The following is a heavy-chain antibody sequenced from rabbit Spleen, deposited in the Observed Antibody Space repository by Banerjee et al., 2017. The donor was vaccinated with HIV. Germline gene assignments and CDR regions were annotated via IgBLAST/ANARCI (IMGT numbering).Heavy chain of an antibody. CDR3: ARRNSGGYDL. CDR1: GIDFSSSYW. J-gene: IGHJ4*01. Sequence: EESGGDLVKPEGSLTLTCTASGIDFSSSYWICWVRQAPGKGLEWIACIYTSSGSTYYASWAKGRFTISKTSSTTVTLQMTSLTAADTATYFCARRNSGGYDLWGPGTLVTVS. V-gene: IGHV1S45*01. CDR2: IYTSSGST. D-gene: IGHD1-1*01.